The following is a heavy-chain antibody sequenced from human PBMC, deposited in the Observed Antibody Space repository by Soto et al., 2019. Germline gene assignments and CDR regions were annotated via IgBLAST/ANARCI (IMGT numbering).Heavy chain of an antibody. Sequence: SETLSLTCTVSGGSISSGVYYWSWIRQHPGKGLEWIGYIYYSGSTYYNPSLKSRVTISVDTSKNQFSLKLSSVTAADTAVYYCARTYYYDSSGYEIRYFQHWGQGTLVTVSS. D-gene: IGHD3-22*01. V-gene: IGHV4-31*03. CDR1: GGSISSGVYY. CDR2: IYYSGST. CDR3: ARTYYYDSSGYEIRYFQH. J-gene: IGHJ1*01.